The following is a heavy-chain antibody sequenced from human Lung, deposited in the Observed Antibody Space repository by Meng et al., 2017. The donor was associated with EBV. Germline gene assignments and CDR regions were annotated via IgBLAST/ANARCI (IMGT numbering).Heavy chain of an antibody. CDR1: GYTFTNYA. D-gene: IGHD3-10*01. V-gene: IGHV1-3*01. CDR2: INAGNGNT. J-gene: IGHJ4*02. CDR3: ARDQGAWFGEAPRFDY. Sequence: QVQLWQSGAEVKKPGASVKVSCKASGYTFTNYAMHWVRQAPGQRLEWMGWINAGNGNTKYSQKFQGRVTITRDTSASTAYMELSSLRSEDTAVYYCARDQGAWFGEAPRFDYWGQGTLVTVSS.